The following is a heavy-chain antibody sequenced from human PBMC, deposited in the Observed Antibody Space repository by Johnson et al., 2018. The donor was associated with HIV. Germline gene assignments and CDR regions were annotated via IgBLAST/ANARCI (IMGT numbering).Heavy chain of an antibody. V-gene: IGHV3-33*06. Sequence: QLQLVESGGGVVQPGRSLRLSCAASGFTFSSYGMHWVRQAPGKGLEWVAVIWYDGSNKYYADSVKGRFTISRDNSKNTLYLQMNSLRAEDTAVYYCAKGSAGYSSSRGAFDIWGQGTMVTVSS. D-gene: IGHD6-13*01. CDR2: IWYDGSNK. J-gene: IGHJ3*02. CDR3: AKGSAGYSSSRGAFDI. CDR1: GFTFSSYG.